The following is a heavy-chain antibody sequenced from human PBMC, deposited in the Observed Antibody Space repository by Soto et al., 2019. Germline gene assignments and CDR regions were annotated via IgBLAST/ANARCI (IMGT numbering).Heavy chain of an antibody. CDR3: ARVGYCSSTSCQRSTVNYYYYYGMDV. V-gene: IGHV4-61*08. Sequence: SETLSLTCAVSGGSIISADSYWFWIRKHPGKGLEWIGYIAYSGSTNYNPSLKSRVTMSVDTSKNQFSLKLSSVTAADTAVYYCARVGYCSSTSCQRSTVNYYYYYGMDVWGQGTTVTVSS. CDR1: GGSIISADSY. D-gene: IGHD2-2*01. J-gene: IGHJ6*02. CDR2: IAYSGST.